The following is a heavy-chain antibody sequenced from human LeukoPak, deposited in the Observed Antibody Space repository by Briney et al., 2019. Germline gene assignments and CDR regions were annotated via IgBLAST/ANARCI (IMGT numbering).Heavy chain of an antibody. CDR3: ARETEDDSIFGVVFGPLDY. J-gene: IGHJ4*02. Sequence: SVKVSCKASGGTFGTYTISWVRQAPGQGLEWMGRILPIIHIPDYAQKFQDRVTITADTSTNTAYMELGSLRSEDTAVYYCARETEDDSIFGVVFGPLDYWGQGTLVTVSS. D-gene: IGHD3-3*01. CDR2: ILPIIHIP. CDR1: GGTFGTYT. V-gene: IGHV1-69*04.